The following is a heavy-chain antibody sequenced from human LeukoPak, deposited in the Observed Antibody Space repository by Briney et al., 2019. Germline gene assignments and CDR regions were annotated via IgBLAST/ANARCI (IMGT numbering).Heavy chain of an antibody. CDR2: IYHSGST. CDR1: GYSISSGYY. J-gene: IGHJ4*02. D-gene: IGHD3-10*01. Sequence: SETLSLTCAVSGYSISSGYYWGWLRQPPGKGLEWIGSIYHSGSTYYNPSLKSRVTISVDTSKNQFSLKLSSVTAADTAVYYCASHGDRGVNYWGQGTLVTVSS. CDR3: ASHGDRGVNY. V-gene: IGHV4-38-2*01.